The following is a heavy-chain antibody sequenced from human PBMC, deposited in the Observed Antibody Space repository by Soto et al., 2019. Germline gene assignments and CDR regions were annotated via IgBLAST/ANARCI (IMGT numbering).Heavy chain of an antibody. D-gene: IGHD2-2*01. CDR2: IYSGGST. J-gene: IGHJ6*04. Sequence: ETLSLTCTVSGGFVNSDTHSWSWIRQTPGKRLEWIGFIYSGGSTKNPSLRSRVTMSVDTSKNQFSLKLRSVIVADTAVYHCARFVRSCSATTCSTRADVRGKGITGTASS. V-gene: IGHV4-61*01. CDR3: ARFVRSCSATTCSTRADV. CDR1: GGFVNSDTHS.